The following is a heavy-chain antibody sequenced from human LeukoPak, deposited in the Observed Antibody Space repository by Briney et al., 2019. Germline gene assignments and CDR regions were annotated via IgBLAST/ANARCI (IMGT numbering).Heavy chain of an antibody. J-gene: IGHJ4*02. CDR1: GDSISSSSYY. V-gene: IGHV4-39*01. D-gene: IGHD3-10*01. CDR2: IYYSGST. CDR3: ARGSFYGYRPEWDY. Sequence: SETLSLTCIVSGDSISSSSYYWGWIRQPPGKGLEWIGSIYYSGSTYYNPSLKSRVTISVDTFKNQFSLKLSSVTAADTAVYYCARGSFYGYRPEWDYWGQGTLVTVSS.